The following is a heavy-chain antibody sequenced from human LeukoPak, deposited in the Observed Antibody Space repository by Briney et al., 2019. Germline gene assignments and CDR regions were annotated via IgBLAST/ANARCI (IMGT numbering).Heavy chain of an antibody. CDR2: ISSSSTI. D-gene: IGHD4-23*01. CDR1: GFTFSSYS. Sequence: GGSLRLSCAASGFTFSSYSMNWVRQAPGKGLEWVSYISSSSTIYYADSVKGRFTISRDNAKNSLYLQMNSLRAEDTAVYYCARDYPLRSTVVTENFDYWGQGTLVTVSS. V-gene: IGHV3-48*04. J-gene: IGHJ4*02. CDR3: ARDYPLRSTVVTENFDY.